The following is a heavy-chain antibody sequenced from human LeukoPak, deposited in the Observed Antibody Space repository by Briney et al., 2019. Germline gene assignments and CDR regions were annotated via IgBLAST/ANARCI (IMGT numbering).Heavy chain of an antibody. D-gene: IGHD3-3*01. CDR2: ISSSSSYI. Sequence: PGGSLRLSCAASGFTFSSYSMNWVRQAPGKGLEWVSSISSSSSYIYYADSVKGRFTISRDNAKNSLYLQMNSLRAEDTAVYYCARDSQSKYYDFWSGYPQGAAFDIWGQGTMVTVSS. J-gene: IGHJ3*02. CDR1: GFTFSSYS. V-gene: IGHV3-21*01. CDR3: ARDSQSKYYDFWSGYPQGAAFDI.